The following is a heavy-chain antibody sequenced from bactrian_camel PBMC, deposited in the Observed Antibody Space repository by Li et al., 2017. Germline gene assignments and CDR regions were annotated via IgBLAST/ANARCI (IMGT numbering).Heavy chain of an antibody. CDR3: AISRYCVTLGAAHNY. Sequence: QVQLVESGGGSVQAGGSLRLSCSASGNAIGTYCMAWFRQAPGKQREGVATIWSSTGSTQYADSVKGRFTISKDTAQNTLNLQMDSLKVEDTAMYYCAISRYCVTLGAAHNYWGQGTQVTVS. CDR2: IWSSTGST. D-gene: IGHD1*01. J-gene: IGHJ4*01. V-gene: IGHV3S1*01. CDR1: GNAIGTYC.